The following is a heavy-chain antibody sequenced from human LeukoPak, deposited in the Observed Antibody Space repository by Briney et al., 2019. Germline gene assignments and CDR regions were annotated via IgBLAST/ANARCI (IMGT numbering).Heavy chain of an antibody. V-gene: IGHV3-30-3*01. D-gene: IGHD4-23*01. Sequence: GGSLRLSCAASGFTFSSYAMHWVRQAPGKGLEWVAVISYDGSNKYYADSVKGRFTISRDNSKSTLYLQMNSLRAEDTAVYYCARPQGEYGGNSFDYWGQGTLVTVSS. CDR1: GFTFSSYA. J-gene: IGHJ4*02. CDR3: ARPQGEYGGNSFDY. CDR2: ISYDGSNK.